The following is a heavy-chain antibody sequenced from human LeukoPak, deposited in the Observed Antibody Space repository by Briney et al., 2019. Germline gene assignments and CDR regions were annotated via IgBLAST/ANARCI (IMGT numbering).Heavy chain of an antibody. V-gene: IGHV1-2*02. Sequence: ASVKVSCKASGYTFTGYYMHWVRQAPGQGLEWMGWINPNSGGTNYAQKFQGRVTMTRDTSISTAYMELSRLRSEDTAVYYCAREPIAAAGNAFDIWGQGTMVTVSS. CDR2: INPNSGGT. CDR1: GYTFTGYY. CDR3: AREPIAAAGNAFDI. J-gene: IGHJ3*02. D-gene: IGHD6-13*01.